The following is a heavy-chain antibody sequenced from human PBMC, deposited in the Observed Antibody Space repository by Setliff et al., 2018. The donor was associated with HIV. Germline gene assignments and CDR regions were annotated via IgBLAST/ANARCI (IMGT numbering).Heavy chain of an antibody. J-gene: IGHJ4*02. V-gene: IGHV3-30*02. CDR2: TWYDGRTT. D-gene: IGHD5-12*01. CDR1: GFTFSSYV. Sequence: GGSLRLSCAASGFTFSSYVMHWVRQSPGKGLEWVALTWYDGRTTYYADSVKGRFTISRDNSKNTLNPQMNTLRAEDTAMYYCAKVGREYNGYDLTFDSWGQGTLVTVSS. CDR3: AKVGREYNGYDLTFDS.